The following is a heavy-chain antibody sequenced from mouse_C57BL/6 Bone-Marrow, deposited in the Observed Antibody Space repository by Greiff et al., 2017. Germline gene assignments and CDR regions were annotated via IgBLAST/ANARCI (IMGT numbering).Heavy chain of an antibody. CDR1: GYAFTNYL. CDR2: INPGGGGT. J-gene: IGHJ1*03. D-gene: IGHD1-1*01. CDR3: ARESPYYYSSNIYWYFDV. Sequence: VQLQQPGAELVRPGTSVKVSCKASGYAFTNYLIEWVKQRPGQGLEWIGVINPGGGGTNYNEKFKGKATLTVDTSSSTAYMQLSILTSEVSAVYFCARESPYYYSSNIYWYFDVWGTGTTVTVSS. V-gene: IGHV1-54*01.